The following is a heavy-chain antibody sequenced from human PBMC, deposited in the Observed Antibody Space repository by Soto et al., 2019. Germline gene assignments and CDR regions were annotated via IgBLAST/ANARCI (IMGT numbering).Heavy chain of an antibody. CDR1: GFIFSSYN. Sequence: QVQLVESGGGVVQPGRSLRLSCEASGFIFSSYNLHWVRQPPGKGLEWVSVIWFDGSNKDYADSVRGRFTISRDNSTNSVFLQMNRLRADDTATYYFTRVHYYANRGLDYWGPGTLVTVPS. CDR2: IWFDGSNK. J-gene: IGHJ4*02. V-gene: IGHV3-33*01. D-gene: IGHD3-22*01. CDR3: TRVHYYANRGLDY.